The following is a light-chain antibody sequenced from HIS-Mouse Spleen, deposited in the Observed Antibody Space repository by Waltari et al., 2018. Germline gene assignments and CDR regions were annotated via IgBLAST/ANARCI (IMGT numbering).Light chain of an antibody. Sequence: QSALTQPASVSGSPGQSITISCTGTSSDVGGYNYVSWYQQHPGKAPKLIIYEVSNRPSGVSNRFAGSKSSNTASLTISGLQAEDEADYYCSSYTSSSTPYVFGTGTKVTVL. V-gene: IGLV2-14*01. J-gene: IGLJ1*01. CDR2: EVS. CDR1: SSDVGGYNY. CDR3: SSYTSSSTPYV.